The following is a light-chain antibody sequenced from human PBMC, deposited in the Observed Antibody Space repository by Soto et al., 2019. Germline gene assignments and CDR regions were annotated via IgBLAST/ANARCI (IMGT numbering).Light chain of an antibody. J-gene: IGKJ5*01. V-gene: IGKV3D-20*02. CDR3: QQRSNWWIT. CDR1: QSVSNNY. Sequence: EIVLTQSPGTLSLSPGERATLSCRASQSVSNNYLAWYQQKPGQAPRLLIYGASNRATGIPDRFSGSGSGTDFTLTISSLEPEDFAVYYCQQRSNWWITFGQGTRLEIK. CDR2: GAS.